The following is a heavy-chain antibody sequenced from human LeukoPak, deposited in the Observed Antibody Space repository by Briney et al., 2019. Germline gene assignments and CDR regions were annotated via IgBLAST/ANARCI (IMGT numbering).Heavy chain of an antibody. V-gene: IGHV3-23*01. CDR2: ISGSGGST. D-gene: IGHD2-8*02. CDR3: ATYRQVLLPFES. CDR1: GFTFSSHG. J-gene: IGHJ4*02. Sequence: PGGSLRLSCAASGFTFSSHGMSWVRQAPGKGLEWVSTISGSGGSTYYADSVKGRFTISRDNSKSTLSLQMNSLRAEDTAIYYCATYRQVLLPFESWGQGTLVTVSS.